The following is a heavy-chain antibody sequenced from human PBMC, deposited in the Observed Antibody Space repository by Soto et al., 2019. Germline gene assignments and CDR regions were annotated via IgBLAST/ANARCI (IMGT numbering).Heavy chain of an antibody. D-gene: IGHD2-2*01. CDR1: GGSNRRYY. CDR2: IYYSGST. J-gene: IGHJ4*02. V-gene: IGHV4-59*01. Sequence: PSETLSLTCTVSGGSNRRYYWSSMRHPPGKGLEWIGYIYYSGSTNYNPSLKSRVTISVDTSKNQFSLKLSSVTAADTAVYYCARGTDCSSTSCPRSFDYWGQGTLVTVSS. CDR3: ARGTDCSSTSCPRSFDY.